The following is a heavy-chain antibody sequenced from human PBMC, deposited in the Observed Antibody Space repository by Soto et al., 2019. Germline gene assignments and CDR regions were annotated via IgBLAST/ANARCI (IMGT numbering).Heavy chain of an antibody. CDR1: GFTFSNAW. CDR3: TTAPLLWFGEPIDY. J-gene: IGHJ4*02. V-gene: IGHV3-15*01. D-gene: IGHD3-10*01. Sequence: PGGSLRLSCAASGFTFSNAWMSWVRQAPGKGLEWVGRIKSKTDGGTTDYAAPVKGRFTISRGDSKNTLYLQMNSLKTEDTAVYYCTTAPLLWFGEPIDYWGQGTLVTVSS. CDR2: IKSKTDGGTT.